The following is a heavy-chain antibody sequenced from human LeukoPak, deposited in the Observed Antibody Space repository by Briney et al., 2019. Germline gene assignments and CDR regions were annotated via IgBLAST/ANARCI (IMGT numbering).Heavy chain of an antibody. V-gene: IGHV3-74*01. D-gene: IGHD6-19*01. CDR3: ATKQWLAPPPDS. CDR2: INTDGTVT. J-gene: IGHJ4*02. Sequence: GGSLRLSCAASGFTFSKYWMLWVRQAQGKGLETVSRINTDGTVTTYADSVKGRFTVSRDNADNTMFLQMNSVRDEDTAVYYCATKQWLAPPPDSWGQGTPVTVSS. CDR1: GFTFSKYW.